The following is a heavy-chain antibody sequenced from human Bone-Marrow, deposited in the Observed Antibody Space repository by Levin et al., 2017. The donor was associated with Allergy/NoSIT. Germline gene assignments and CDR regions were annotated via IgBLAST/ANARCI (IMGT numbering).Heavy chain of an antibody. CDR1: GFNFASYG. CDR2: ISGTGRHI. V-gene: IGHV3-21*01. CDR3: AKDEGPFSSSFAFDC. Sequence: GGSLRLSCAASGFNFASYGMNLVRQAPGKGLEWVSSISGTGRHIYLADSLKGRFTISRDNAKNSLSLQMNNLRVEDTAVFYCAKDEGPFSSSFAFDCWGQGALVTVSS. J-gene: IGHJ4*02. D-gene: IGHD2-2*01.